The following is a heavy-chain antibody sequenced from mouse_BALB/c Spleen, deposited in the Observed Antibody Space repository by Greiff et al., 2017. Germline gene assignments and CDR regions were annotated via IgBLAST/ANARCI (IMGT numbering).Heavy chain of an antibody. Sequence: EVKLMESGPELVKPGASVKMSCKASGYTFTSYVMHWVKQKPGQGLEWIGYINPYNDGTKYNEKFKGKATLTSDKSSSTAYMELSSLTSEDSAVYYCARGGNYYAMDYWGQGTSVTVSS. J-gene: IGHJ4*01. CDR1: GYTFTSYV. CDR2: INPYNDGT. V-gene: IGHV1-14*01. CDR3: ARGGNYYAMDY.